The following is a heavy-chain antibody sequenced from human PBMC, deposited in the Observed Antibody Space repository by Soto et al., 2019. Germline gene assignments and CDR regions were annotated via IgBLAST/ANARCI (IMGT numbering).Heavy chain of an antibody. CDR1: GFTFGNYA. J-gene: IGHJ4*02. V-gene: IGHV3-23*01. CDR3: AKVRGSYTGHNHY. Sequence: EVQWLESGGGLAQPGGPLRLSCAASGFTFGNYAMTWVRQAPGKGLKWLSAISGGGDSTYYAGSVRGRFTISRDNSKNTVFLQMNSLRAEDTAVYYWAKVRGSYTGHNHYRGQGTLVTVSS. CDR2: ISGGGDST. D-gene: IGHD1-26*01.